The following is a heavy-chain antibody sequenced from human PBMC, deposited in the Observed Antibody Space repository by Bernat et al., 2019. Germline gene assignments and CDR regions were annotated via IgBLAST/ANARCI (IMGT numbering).Heavy chain of an antibody. CDR2: INHSGST. Sequence: QLQLQESGSGLVKPSQTLSLTCAVSGGSISSGGYSWSWIRQPPGKGLEWIGYINHSGSTNYNPSLKSRVTISVDTSKNQFSLKLSSVTAADTAVYYCARVHYCGGDCYDLWGQGTLVTVSS. J-gene: IGHJ4*02. V-gene: IGHV4-30-2*01. CDR1: GGSISSGGYS. CDR3: ARVHYCGGDCYDL. D-gene: IGHD2-21*02.